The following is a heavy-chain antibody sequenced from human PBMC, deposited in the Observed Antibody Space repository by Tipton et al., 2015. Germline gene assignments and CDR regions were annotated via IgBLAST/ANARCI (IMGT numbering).Heavy chain of an antibody. J-gene: IGHJ6*02. CDR3: AGARWSRLVTAYYFGLDV. CDR2: IYYSGST. V-gene: IGHV4-61*01. Sequence: TLSLTCTVSGGSVTSGSYYWNWIRQPPGQGLEWIGYIYYSGSTSYNPSLKSRVTISTDTSKNQFSLKLSSVTAADTAVYYCAGARWSRLVTAYYFGLDVWGQGTTVTVSS. D-gene: IGHD3-3*01. CDR1: GGSVTSGSYY.